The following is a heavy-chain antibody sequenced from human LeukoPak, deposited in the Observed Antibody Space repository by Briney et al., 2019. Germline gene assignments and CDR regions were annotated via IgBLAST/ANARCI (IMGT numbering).Heavy chain of an antibody. V-gene: IGHV1-2*02. J-gene: IGHJ4*02. CDR2: INPNSGGT. CDR3: AREMAYSSSSSGDY. CDR1: GYTFTGYY. D-gene: IGHD6-6*01. Sequence: ASVKVSCKASGYTFTGYYMHWVRQAPGQGLEWMGWINPNSGGTNYAQKFQGRVTVTRDTSISTAYMELSRLRSDDTAVYYCAREMAYSSSSSGDYWGQGTLVTVSS.